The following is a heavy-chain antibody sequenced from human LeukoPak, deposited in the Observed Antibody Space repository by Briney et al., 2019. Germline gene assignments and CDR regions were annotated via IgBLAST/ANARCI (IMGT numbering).Heavy chain of an antibody. Sequence: SETLSLPCTVSGGSISSYYWSWIRQPPGKGLEWIGYIYYSGSTNYNPSLKSRVTISVDTSKNQFSLKLSSVTAADTAVYYCARHVVLGERNYYYYGMDVWGQGTTVTVSS. CDR1: GGSISSYY. CDR3: ARHVVLGERNYYYYGMDV. J-gene: IGHJ6*02. D-gene: IGHD3-16*01. CDR2: IYYSGST. V-gene: IGHV4-59*08.